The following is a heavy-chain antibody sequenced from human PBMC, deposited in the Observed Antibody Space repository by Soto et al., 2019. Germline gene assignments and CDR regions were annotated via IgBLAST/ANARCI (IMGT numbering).Heavy chain of an antibody. V-gene: IGHV4-34*01. Sequence: PSETLSLTCAVYGGSFSGYYWSWIRQPPGKGLEWIGEINHSGSTNYNPSLKSRVTISVDTSKNQFSLKLSSVTAADTAVYYCASGRRLRWSSPAGWFDPWGQGTLVTVSS. CDR1: GGSFSGYY. D-gene: IGHD4-17*01. CDR2: INHSGST. CDR3: ASGRRLRWSSPAGWFDP. J-gene: IGHJ5*02.